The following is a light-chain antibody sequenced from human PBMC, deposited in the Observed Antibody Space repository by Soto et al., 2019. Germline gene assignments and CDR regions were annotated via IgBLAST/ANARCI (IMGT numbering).Light chain of an antibody. Sequence: DIQMTQSPSSLSASVGGRVTITCRASQGIRNDLSWYQQKSGKAPKRLIYGASSLQSGVPSRFSGSGYGTIFTLTISSLQPEDFATYYCQQSYSTPPVTFGQGTRLEIK. J-gene: IGKJ5*01. CDR3: QQSYSTPPVT. CDR2: GAS. CDR1: QGIRND. V-gene: IGKV1-17*01.